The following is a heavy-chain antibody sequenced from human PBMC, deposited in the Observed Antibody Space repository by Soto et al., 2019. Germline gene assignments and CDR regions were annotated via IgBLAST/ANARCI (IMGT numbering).Heavy chain of an antibody. CDR1: GGTFSSYA. Sequence: QVQLVQSGAEVKKPGSSVKVSCKASGGTFSSYAISWVRQAPGQGLEWMGGIIPIFGTANYAQKFQGRVTITADKSTSTAYRELSSLRSEDTAVYYCARDPGKYSSSSRPFDYWGQGPLVTVSS. CDR2: IIPIFGTA. J-gene: IGHJ4*02. V-gene: IGHV1-69*06. D-gene: IGHD6-6*01. CDR3: ARDPGKYSSSSRPFDY.